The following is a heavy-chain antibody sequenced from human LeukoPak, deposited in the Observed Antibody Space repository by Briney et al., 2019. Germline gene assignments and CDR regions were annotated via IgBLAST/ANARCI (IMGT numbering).Heavy chain of an antibody. V-gene: IGHV3-33*06. Sequence: GGSLRLSCAASGFSFSNYGFHWVSQTPGKGLEWVAVIWHDVSHAYYSDSVKGRFTISRDNAKNTVYLQMDSLRVEDTAIYYCAKDNDAYGDSYFDSWGQGTLVTVSS. D-gene: IGHD4-17*01. J-gene: IGHJ4*02. CDR1: GFSFSNYG. CDR2: IWHDVSHA. CDR3: AKDNDAYGDSYFDS.